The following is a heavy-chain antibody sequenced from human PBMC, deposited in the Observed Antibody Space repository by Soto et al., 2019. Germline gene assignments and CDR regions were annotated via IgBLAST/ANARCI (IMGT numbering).Heavy chain of an antibody. CDR1: GGSFSGYY. V-gene: IGHV4-34*01. CDR3: ARSGSSSPFGP. D-gene: IGHD6-13*01. J-gene: IGHJ5*02. CDR2: INHSGST. Sequence: PSETLSLTCAVYGGSFSGYYWSWIRQPPGKGLEWIGEINHSGSTNYNPSLKSRVTISVDTSKNQFSLKLSSVTAADTTVYYCARSGSSSPFGPWGQGTLVTVSS.